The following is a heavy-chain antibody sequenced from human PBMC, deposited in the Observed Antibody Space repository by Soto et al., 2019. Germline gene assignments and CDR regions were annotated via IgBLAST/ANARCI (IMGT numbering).Heavy chain of an antibody. CDR3: ASTQDCSSTSCYRPEYYFDY. J-gene: IGHJ4*02. CDR1: GYTFTSYY. Sequence: QVQLVQSGAEVKKPGASVKVSCKASGYTFTSYYMHWVRQAPGQGLEWMGIINPSGGSTSYAQKFQGRVSMTRDTSTSTVYMALSSLRSEDTAVYYCASTQDCSSTSCYRPEYYFDYWGQGTLVTVSS. V-gene: IGHV1-46*03. CDR2: INPSGGST. D-gene: IGHD2-2*01.